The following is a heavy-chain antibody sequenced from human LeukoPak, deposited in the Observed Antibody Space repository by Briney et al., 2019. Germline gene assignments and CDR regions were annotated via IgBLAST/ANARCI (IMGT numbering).Heavy chain of an antibody. CDR1: GYTLTSYY. J-gene: IGHJ4*02. V-gene: IGHV1-18*04. CDR2: ISAYNGNT. Sequence: ASVKVSCKASGYTLTSYYMYWVRQAPGQGLEWMGWISAYNGNTNYAQKLQGRVTMTTDTSTSTAYMDLRSLRSDDTAVYYCARGGYYDSGSFPDYWGQGTLVTVSS. D-gene: IGHD3-10*01. CDR3: ARGGYYDSGSFPDY.